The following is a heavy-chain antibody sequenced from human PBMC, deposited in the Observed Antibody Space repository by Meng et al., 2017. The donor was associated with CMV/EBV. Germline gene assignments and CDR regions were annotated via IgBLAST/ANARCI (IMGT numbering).Heavy chain of an antibody. CDR1: GYSISGGYY. CDR3: ARDRVNGVSEVDS. J-gene: IGHJ4*02. D-gene: IGHD2-8*01. V-gene: IGHV4-38-2*02. Sequence: TLSLTCTVSGYSISGGYYWGWIRQPPGKGLEWIATIYHTGSTYYNPSLGSRVTMSLDTSKNQFSLNLSSVTAADTAIYYCARDRVNGVSEVDSWGQGKLVTVSS. CDR2: IYHTGST.